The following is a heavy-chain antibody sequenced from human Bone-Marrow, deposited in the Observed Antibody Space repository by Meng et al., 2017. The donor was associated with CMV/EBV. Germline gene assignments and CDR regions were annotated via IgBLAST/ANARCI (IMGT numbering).Heavy chain of an antibody. CDR2: IYYSGST. Sequence: SETLSLTCTVSGDSISSSSYYWGWIRQPPGKGLEWIGSIYYSGSTYYNPSLKSRVTISVDKSKNQFSLKLSSVTAADTAVYYCATQIWGGSIAAQSGRDVWGQGTTVTVSS. D-gene: IGHD6-6*01. J-gene: IGHJ6*02. CDR1: GDSISSSSYY. V-gene: IGHV4-39*07. CDR3: ATQIWGGSIAAQSGRDV.